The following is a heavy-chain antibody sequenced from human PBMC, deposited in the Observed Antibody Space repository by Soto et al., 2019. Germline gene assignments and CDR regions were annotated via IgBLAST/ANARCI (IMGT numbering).Heavy chain of an antibody. Sequence: GGSLRLSCAASGFTFSSYSMNWVRQAPGKGLEWVSSISSSSSYIYYADSAKSRFNITRDNAKNTLYLQMNSLRAEDRAVYYCARGAPGYCSGGSCCYAFDIWGQGTMVTVSS. CDR3: ARGAPGYCSGGSCCYAFDI. D-gene: IGHD2-15*01. CDR1: GFTFSSYS. J-gene: IGHJ3*02. CDR2: ISSSSSYI. V-gene: IGHV3-21*01.